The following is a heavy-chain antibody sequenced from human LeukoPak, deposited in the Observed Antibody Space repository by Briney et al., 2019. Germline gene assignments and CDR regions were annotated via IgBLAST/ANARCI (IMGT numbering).Heavy chain of an antibody. CDR1: GLTFSSYG. V-gene: IGHV3-30*18. J-gene: IGHJ6*02. CDR3: AKDREISGSYSPYYYYGMDV. CDR2: ISYDGSNK. D-gene: IGHD1-26*01. Sequence: GGSLRLSCAASGLTFSSYGMHWVRQAPGKGLEWVAVISYDGSNKYYADSVKGRFTISRDNSKNTLYLQMNSLRAEDTAVYYCAKDREISGSYSPYYYYGMDVWGQGTTVTVSS.